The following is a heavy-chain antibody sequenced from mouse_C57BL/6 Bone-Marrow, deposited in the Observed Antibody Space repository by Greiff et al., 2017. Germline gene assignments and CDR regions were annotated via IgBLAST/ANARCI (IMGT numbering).Heavy chain of an antibody. CDR1: GYAFSSSW. CDR2: IYPGDGDT. D-gene: IGHD2-4*01. V-gene: IGHV1-82*01. CDR3: ARRLRRRTRCFDV. Sequence: VQLQQSGPELVKPGASVKISCKASGYAFSSSWMNWVKQRPGKGLEWIGRIYPGDGDTNYNGKFKGKATLTAVKSSSTAYMQLSSLTSEDSAVYFCARRLRRRTRCFDVWGTGTTVTVSS. J-gene: IGHJ1*03.